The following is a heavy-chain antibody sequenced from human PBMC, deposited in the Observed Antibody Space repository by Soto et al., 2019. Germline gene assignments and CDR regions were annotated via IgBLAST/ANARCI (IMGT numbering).Heavy chain of an antibody. CDR1: GGSFSGYY. J-gene: IGHJ6*02. D-gene: IGHD6-6*01. CDR3: ARGTSSSSDYYYYGMDV. V-gene: IGHV4-34*01. CDR2: INHSGST. Sequence: SETLSLTCAVYGGSFSGYYWSWIRQPPGKGLEWIGEINHSGSTNYNPSLKSRVTISVDTSKNQFSLKLSSVTAADTAVYYCARGTSSSSDYYYYGMDVWGQGTTVTVS.